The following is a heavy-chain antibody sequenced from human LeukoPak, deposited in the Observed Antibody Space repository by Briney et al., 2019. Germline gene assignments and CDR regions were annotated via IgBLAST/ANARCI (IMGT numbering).Heavy chain of an antibody. D-gene: IGHD2-2*01. V-gene: IGHV4-39*01. Sequence: TSETLSLTCTVSGGSISSGSYYWGWIRQPPGKGLEWIGSIYYSGSTYYNPSLKSRVTISVDTSKNQFSLKLSSVTAADTAVYYCNVVVVPAAPIYYMDVWGKGTTVTVSS. CDR1: GGSISSGSYY. CDR2: IYYSGST. J-gene: IGHJ6*03. CDR3: NVVVVPAAPIYYMDV.